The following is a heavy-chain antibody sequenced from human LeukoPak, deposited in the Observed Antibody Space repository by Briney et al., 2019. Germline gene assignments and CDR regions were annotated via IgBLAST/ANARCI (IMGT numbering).Heavy chain of an antibody. CDR3: ARDGDYGGMRTYWYFDL. V-gene: IGHV4-59*01. J-gene: IGHJ2*01. CDR1: GGSISSYY. Sequence: SETLSLTCTVSGGSISSYYWSWIRQPPGKGLEWIVYIYYSGSTNYNPSLKSRVTISVDTSKNQFSLKLSSVTAADTAVYYCARDGDYGGMRTYWYFDLWGRGTLVTVSS. CDR2: IYYSGST. D-gene: IGHD4-23*01.